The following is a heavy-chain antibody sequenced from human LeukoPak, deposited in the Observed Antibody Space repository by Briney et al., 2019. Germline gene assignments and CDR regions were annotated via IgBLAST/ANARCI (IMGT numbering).Heavy chain of an antibody. D-gene: IGHD6-13*01. Sequence: GGSLRLSCAASGFTFDDYAMHWVRQAPGKGLEWVSLISWDGGSTYYADSVKGRFTISRDNSKNSLYLQMNSLRAEDTALYYCAKDRAVYSSSWYYFDYGGQGTLVTVSS. V-gene: IGHV3-43D*04. CDR3: AKDRAVYSSSWYYFDY. CDR2: ISWDGGST. CDR1: GFTFDDYA. J-gene: IGHJ4*02.